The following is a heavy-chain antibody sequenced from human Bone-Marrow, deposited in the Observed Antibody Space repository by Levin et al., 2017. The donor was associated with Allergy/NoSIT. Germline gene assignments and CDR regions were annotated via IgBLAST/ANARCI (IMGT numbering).Heavy chain of an antibody. J-gene: IGHJ6*02. CDR2: ITSSGYTK. V-gene: IGHV3-48*03. CDR3: ASFVVAAPLPGVDYSGLDV. Sequence: GGSLRLSCTASGFTFNSYHMNWVRQAPGKGLEWLSYITSSGYTKYYADSVKGRFTISRDNTKNSLFLQLNTLSAEDTAVYYCASFVVAAPLPGVDYSGLDVWGQGTTVTVAS. CDR1: GFTFNSYH. D-gene: IGHD2-15*01.